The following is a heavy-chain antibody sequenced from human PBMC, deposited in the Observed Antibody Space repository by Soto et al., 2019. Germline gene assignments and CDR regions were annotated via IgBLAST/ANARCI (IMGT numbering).Heavy chain of an antibody. Sequence: GASLKISCKGSGYSFTSYWISWVRQMPGKGLEWMGRIDPSDSYTNYSPSFQGHVTISADKSISTAYLQWSSLKASDTAMYYCARRRYPRGYYYYGMDVWGQGTTVTVSS. D-gene: IGHD3-16*01. CDR2: IDPSDSYT. CDR1: GYSFTSYW. J-gene: IGHJ6*02. CDR3: ARRRYPRGYYYYGMDV. V-gene: IGHV5-10-1*01.